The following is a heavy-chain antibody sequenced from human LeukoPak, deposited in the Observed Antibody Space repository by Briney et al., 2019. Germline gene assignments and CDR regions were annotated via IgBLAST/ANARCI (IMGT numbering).Heavy chain of an antibody. CDR3: ARQGGYASGGYYYYYYMDV. CDR1: GYSFTSYW. Sequence: GESLKIFCKGSGYSFTSYWIGWVRQMPGKGLEWMGIIYPGDSDTRYSPSFQGQVTISADKSISTAYLQWSSLKASDTAMYYCARQGGYASGGYYYYYYMDVWGKGTTVTVSS. V-gene: IGHV5-51*01. CDR2: IYPGDSDT. J-gene: IGHJ6*03. D-gene: IGHD5-12*01.